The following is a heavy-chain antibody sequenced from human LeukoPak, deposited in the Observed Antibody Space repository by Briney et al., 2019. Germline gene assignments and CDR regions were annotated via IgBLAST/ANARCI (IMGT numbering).Heavy chain of an antibody. CDR3: AKNGDRGAYCTGGTCSPYFYYYMDV. Sequence: SGGSLRLSCVASGFIFSDYGIQWVRQAPGKGLEWVSTISGSGDNTYYADSVKGRFTISRDNSKNTLYLQMNSLRAEDTAIYYCAKNGDRGAYCTGGTCSPYFYYYMDVWGKGTTVTI. CDR1: GFIFSDYG. D-gene: IGHD2-15*01. J-gene: IGHJ6*03. V-gene: IGHV3-23*01. CDR2: ISGSGDNT.